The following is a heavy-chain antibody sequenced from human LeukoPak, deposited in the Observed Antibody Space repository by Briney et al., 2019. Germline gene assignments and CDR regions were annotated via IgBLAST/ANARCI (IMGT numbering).Heavy chain of an antibody. Sequence: SETLSLTCTVSGGSISSYSWSWIRQPPGKGLEWIGYIYYSGSTNYNPSLKSRVTISIDTSKNQFSLKLSSVTAADTAVYYCGTHPPKLCTGGSCSDYWGQGTLVTVSS. CDR3: GTHPPKLCTGGSCSDY. CDR2: IYYSGST. D-gene: IGHD2-15*01. J-gene: IGHJ4*02. V-gene: IGHV4-59*01. CDR1: GGSISSYS.